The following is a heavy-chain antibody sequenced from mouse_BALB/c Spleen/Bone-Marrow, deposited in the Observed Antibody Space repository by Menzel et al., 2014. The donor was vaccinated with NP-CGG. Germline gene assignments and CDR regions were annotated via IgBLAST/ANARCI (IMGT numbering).Heavy chain of an antibody. J-gene: IGHJ3*01. CDR1: GFTFSNYW. Sequence: EVKLMESGGGLVQPGGSMKLSCVASGFTFSNYWMNWVRQSPEKGLEWVAEIRLKSNNYATHYAESVKGRFTISGDDSKSSVYLQMNNLRAEDTGIYYCTTGFAYWGQGTLVTVSA. CDR3: TTGFAY. V-gene: IGHV6-6*02. CDR2: IRLKSNNYAT.